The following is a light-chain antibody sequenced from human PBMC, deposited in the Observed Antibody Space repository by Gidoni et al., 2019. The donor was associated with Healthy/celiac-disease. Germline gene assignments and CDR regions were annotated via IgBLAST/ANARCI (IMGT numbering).Light chain of an antibody. CDR2: DAS. J-gene: IGKJ1*01. Sequence: EISFTQSPATLSSSPGEIATLSGRSSQSVSSYLAGYHRKPGQAPRLLIDDASNRATGIPARLSGSESVTDSSLNISSLEPEDFAVYYCQQRSNRWTFXXXTKVEIK. CDR3: QQRSNRWT. V-gene: IGKV3-11*01. CDR1: QSVSSY.